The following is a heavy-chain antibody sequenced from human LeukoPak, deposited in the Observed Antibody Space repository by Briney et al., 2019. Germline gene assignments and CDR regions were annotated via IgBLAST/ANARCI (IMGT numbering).Heavy chain of an antibody. CDR2: IYTSGST. Sequence: PSETLSLTCAVSTDSFSSHYWSWIRQPAGKGLEWIGRIYTSGSTNYNPSLKSRVTMSVDTSKNQFSLKLSSVTAADTAVYYCARGIAARPGWFDPWGQGTLVTVSS. D-gene: IGHD6-6*01. CDR3: ARGIAARPGWFDP. J-gene: IGHJ5*02. CDR1: TDSFSSHY. V-gene: IGHV4-4*07.